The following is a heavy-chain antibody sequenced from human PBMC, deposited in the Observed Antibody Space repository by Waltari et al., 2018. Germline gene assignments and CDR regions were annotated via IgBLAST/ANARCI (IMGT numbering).Heavy chain of an antibody. V-gene: IGHV4-39*01. J-gene: IGHJ4*02. CDR2: IYYSGST. D-gene: IGHD3-22*01. CDR1: GGSFGRTRHY. Sequence: QLQLQESGPGLVQSSETLSLTRTVSGGSFGRTRHYSCWLRQPPGKGLEWIGSIYYSGSTYYNPSLKSRVTISVDTSKNQFSLKLSSVTAADTAVYYCASLASSGYYPLIDYWGQGTLVTVSS. CDR3: ASLASSGYYPLIDY.